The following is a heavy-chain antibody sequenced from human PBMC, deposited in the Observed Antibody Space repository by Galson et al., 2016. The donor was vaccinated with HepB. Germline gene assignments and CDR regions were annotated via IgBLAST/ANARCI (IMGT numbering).Heavy chain of an antibody. CDR1: GFTFSSFT. D-gene: IGHD2-21*01. CDR3: ARARVVRGIYDAFNM. Sequence: SLRLSCAASGFTFSSFTLHWVRRTPGKGLEWLALVSPDASENYYADSVKGRFTVSRDNSRNTLYLQMYSPRPGDTAIYSCARARVVRGIYDAFNMWGQGTVVTVPS. V-gene: IGHV3-30*04. CDR2: VSPDASEN. J-gene: IGHJ3*02.